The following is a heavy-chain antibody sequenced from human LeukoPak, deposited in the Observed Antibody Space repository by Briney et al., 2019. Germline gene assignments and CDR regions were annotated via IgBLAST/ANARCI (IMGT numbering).Heavy chain of an antibody. D-gene: IGHD3-22*01. J-gene: IGHJ3*02. V-gene: IGHV1-18*01. CDR3: ARLFRYYYDSSGPGAFDI. CDR1: GYTFTSYG. Sequence: ASVKVSCKASGYTFTSYGISWVRQAPGQGLEWMGWISAYNGNTNYAQKLQGRVTMTTDTSTSTAYMELRSLRSDDTAVYYCARLFRYYYDSSGPGAFDIWGQGTMVTVSS. CDR2: ISAYNGNT.